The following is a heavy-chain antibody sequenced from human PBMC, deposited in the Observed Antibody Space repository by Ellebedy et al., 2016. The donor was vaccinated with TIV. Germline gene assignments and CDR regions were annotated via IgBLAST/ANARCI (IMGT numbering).Heavy chain of an antibody. V-gene: IGHV3-30*03. Sequence: GESLKISCAASGFTFSTYGMHWVRQAPGKGLEWVATISHDGSNEFYADSVKGRFTISRDNSKNTLYLQMNSLRPEDTAVYYCARDPRLYSSGTHYFDYWGQGTLVTVSS. D-gene: IGHD5-18*01. J-gene: IGHJ4*02. CDR3: ARDPRLYSSGTHYFDY. CDR2: ISHDGSNE. CDR1: GFTFSTYG.